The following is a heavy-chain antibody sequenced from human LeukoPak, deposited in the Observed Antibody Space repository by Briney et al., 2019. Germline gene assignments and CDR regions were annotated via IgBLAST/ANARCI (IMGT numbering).Heavy chain of an antibody. CDR3: ARGRDSSGYSEPFDY. J-gene: IGHJ4*02. CDR1: GFTFSSYS. CDR2: ISSSSSYI. D-gene: IGHD3-22*01. V-gene: IGHV3-21*01. Sequence: PGGSLRLSCAASGFTFSSYSMNWVRQAPGKGLEWVSSISSSSSYIYYADSVKGRFTISRDNAKNSLYLQMNSLRAEDTAVDYCARGRDSSGYSEPFDYWGQGTLVTLSS.